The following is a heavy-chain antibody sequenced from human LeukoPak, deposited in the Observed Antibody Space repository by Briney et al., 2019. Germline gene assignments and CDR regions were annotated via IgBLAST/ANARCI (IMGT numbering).Heavy chain of an antibody. J-gene: IGHJ4*02. D-gene: IGHD6-13*01. CDR3: AKGSSSWYSGQEFDY. CDR2: ISYDGSNK. Sequence: GGSLRLSCAASRFTFSSYGMHWVRQAPGKGLEWVAVISYDGSNKYYADSVKGRFTISRDNSKNTLYLQMNSLRAEDTAVYYCAKGSSSWYSGQEFDYWGQGTLVTVSS. V-gene: IGHV3-30*18. CDR1: RFTFSSYG.